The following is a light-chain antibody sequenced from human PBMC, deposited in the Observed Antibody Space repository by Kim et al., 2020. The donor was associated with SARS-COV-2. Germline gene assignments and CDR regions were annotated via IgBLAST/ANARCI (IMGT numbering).Light chain of an antibody. CDR3: QQYNNWPQT. J-gene: IGKJ1*01. V-gene: IGKV3-15*01. CDR1: QSVSSN. Sequence: VPPGTSSTLSCRGSQSVSSNLAWYQQKPGQAPRLLIYGASTRATGIPARFSGSGSGTEFTLTISSLQSEDFAVYSCQQYNNWPQTFGQGTKVDIK. CDR2: GAS.